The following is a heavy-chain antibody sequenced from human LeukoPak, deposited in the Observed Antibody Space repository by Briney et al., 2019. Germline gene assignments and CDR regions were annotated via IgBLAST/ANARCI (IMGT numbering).Heavy chain of an antibody. J-gene: IGHJ4*02. CDR2: ISSSGTYI. CDR1: RFTFSSYT. D-gene: IGHD4-17*01. CDR3: AREDATALDC. Sequence: PGGSLRLSCAASRFTFSSYTMNWVRHAPGKGLEWVSSISSSGTYIYYADSAKGRFSISRDNAKNSLYLQMNSLRAEDTAVYYCAREDATALDCWGQGTLVTVSS. V-gene: IGHV3-21*01.